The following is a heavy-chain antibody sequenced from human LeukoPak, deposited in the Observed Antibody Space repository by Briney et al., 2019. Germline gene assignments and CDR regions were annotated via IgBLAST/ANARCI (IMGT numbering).Heavy chain of an antibody. J-gene: IGHJ6*03. D-gene: IGHD3-3*01. CDR2: INPSGGST. V-gene: IGHV1-46*01. CDR1: GYTFTSYY. CDR3: ARESRFVGYYYYHMDV. Sequence: ASVKVSCKASGYTFTSYYMHWVRQAPGQGLEWMGIINPSGGSTSYPQKFQGRVTMTRDTSTSTVYMELSSLRSEDTAVYYSARESRFVGYYYYHMDVWGKGTTVTVSS.